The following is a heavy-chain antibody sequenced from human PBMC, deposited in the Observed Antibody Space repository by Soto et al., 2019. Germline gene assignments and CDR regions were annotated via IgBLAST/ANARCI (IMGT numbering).Heavy chain of an antibody. V-gene: IGHV4-59*01. D-gene: IGHD1-1*01. J-gene: IGHJ4*02. Sequence: QVQLQESGPGLVKPSETLALTCTVSAGSITAYFWNWIRQPPGKGLEWSGFSHHIGTSMSNPSLRSQLSMSADTTRGQPSLNLRAVTAPDTAVYYCAKWNEMKRSFDDWGQGILVTVSS. CDR3: AKWNEMKRSFDD. CDR2: SHHIGTS. CDR1: AGSITAYF.